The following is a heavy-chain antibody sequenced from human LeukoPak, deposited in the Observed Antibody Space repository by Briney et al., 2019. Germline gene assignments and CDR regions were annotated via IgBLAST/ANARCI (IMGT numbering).Heavy chain of an antibody. Sequence: ASVKVSCKASGYTFTSYYMHWVRQAPGQGLEWMGLINPSGGSTSYAQKFQGRVTMTRDTSTSTVYMELSSLRSEDTAVYYCARVRPYSWIQLWLPYYGMDVWGQGTTVTASS. CDR1: GYTFTSYY. CDR2: INPSGGST. D-gene: IGHD5-18*01. CDR3: ARVRPYSWIQLWLPYYGMDV. J-gene: IGHJ6*02. V-gene: IGHV1-46*01.